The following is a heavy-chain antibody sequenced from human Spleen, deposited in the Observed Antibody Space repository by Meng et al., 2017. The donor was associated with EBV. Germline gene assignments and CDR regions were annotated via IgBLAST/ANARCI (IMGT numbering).Heavy chain of an antibody. J-gene: IGHJ4*02. CDR2: IYHSGTT. D-gene: IGHD3-16*01. V-gene: IGHV4-30-2*01. Sequence: QLQESGSGLVRPSQTLSLTCTVSGDSITSGGYSWTWIRQTPGKGLEWIGNIYHSGTTYYNPSLKSRVTLSVDTSANQFSLKLTSLTAADTAVYYCARLWAGTLDWGQGTLVTVSS. CDR3: ARLWAGTLD. CDR1: GDSITSGGYS.